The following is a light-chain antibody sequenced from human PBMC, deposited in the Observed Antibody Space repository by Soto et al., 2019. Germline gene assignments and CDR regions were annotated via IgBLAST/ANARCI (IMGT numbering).Light chain of an antibody. Sequence: EIVLTQSPATLSSSPGERATLSCRASQTVGVRLAWYQHKPGQAPGLIIYEASNRAAGIPARFSGSGSGTDFTLTTTSLGPEDFAFYYCHQRQRWPRTFGQGTKVDIK. CDR3: HQRQRWPRT. CDR2: EAS. CDR1: QTVGVR. V-gene: IGKV3-11*01. J-gene: IGKJ1*01.